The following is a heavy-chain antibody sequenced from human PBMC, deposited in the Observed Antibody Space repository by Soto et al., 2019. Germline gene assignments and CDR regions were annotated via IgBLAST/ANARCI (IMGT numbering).Heavy chain of an antibody. Sequence: GRSIRLSGAAYGFTFSSYAMHWVPQAPGKRLEWVPHIPYDGTDKYYAEYVKGRFTISQDHSKNMLYLQMNSLRAEETAVYYCARDDIPGITVATYGLDVWGQGTTVTVSS. V-gene: IGHV3-30*04. CDR1: GFTFSSYA. J-gene: IGHJ6*02. D-gene: IGHD6-19*01. CDR2: IPYDGTDK. CDR3: ARDDIPGITVATYGLDV.